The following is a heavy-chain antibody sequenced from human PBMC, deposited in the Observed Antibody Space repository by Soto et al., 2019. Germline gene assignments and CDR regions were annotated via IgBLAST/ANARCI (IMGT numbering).Heavy chain of an antibody. D-gene: IGHD2-2*01. CDR2: ISTSGST. J-gene: IGHJ4*02. V-gene: IGHV4-4*07. CDR3: ARGSCRSSSCYGSDY. CDR1: GGSLSSYY. Sequence: TLSLTCTVSGGSLSSYYWSWIRQPAGKGLEWIGRISTSGSTNYNPSLKSRVTMSVDASKNQFSLRLSSVTAADTAVYYCARGSCRSSSCYGSDYWGQGTLVTVSS.